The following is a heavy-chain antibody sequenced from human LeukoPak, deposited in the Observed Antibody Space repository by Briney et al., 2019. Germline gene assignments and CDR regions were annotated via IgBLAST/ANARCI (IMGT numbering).Heavy chain of an antibody. Sequence: ASVKVSCKASGYTFTSYGISWVRQAPGQGLEWMGWISAYNGNTNYAQKLQGRVTMTTDTSTSTAYMELRSLRSDDTAVYYCAVNIAAAGTPFTFDYWGQGTLVTVSS. D-gene: IGHD6-13*01. CDR1: GYTFTSYG. J-gene: IGHJ4*02. CDR2: ISAYNGNT. CDR3: AVNIAAAGTPFTFDY. V-gene: IGHV1-18*01.